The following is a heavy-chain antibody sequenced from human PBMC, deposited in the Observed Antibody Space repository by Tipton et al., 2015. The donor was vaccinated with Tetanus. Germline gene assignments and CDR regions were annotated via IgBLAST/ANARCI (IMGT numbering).Heavy chain of an antibody. CDR2: IWYDGSNK. CDR1: GFTFSSYG. CDR3: TLSSPGY. V-gene: IGHV3-33*01. Sequence: SLRLSCAASGFTFSSYGVHWVRQAPGKGLEWVAVIWYDGSNKYYADSVKGRFTISRDNSKNTLYLQMNSLRAEDTAVYYCTLSSPGYWGQGTLVTVSS. J-gene: IGHJ4*02.